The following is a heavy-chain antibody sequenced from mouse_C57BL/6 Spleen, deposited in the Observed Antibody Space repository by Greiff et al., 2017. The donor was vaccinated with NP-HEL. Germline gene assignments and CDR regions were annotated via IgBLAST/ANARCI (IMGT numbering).Heavy chain of an antibody. J-gene: IGHJ1*03. CDR2: IDPSDSYT. D-gene: IGHD2-3*01. V-gene: IGHV1-50*01. CDR3: ARKDGYRGYWYFDV. CDR1: GYTFTSYW. Sequence: QVQLKQPGAELVKPGASVKLSCKASGYTFTSYWMQWVKQRPGQGLEWIGEIDPSDSYTNYNEKFKSKATLTVDTSSSTAYMQLSSLTSEDSAVYYCARKDGYRGYWYFDVWGTGTTVTVSS.